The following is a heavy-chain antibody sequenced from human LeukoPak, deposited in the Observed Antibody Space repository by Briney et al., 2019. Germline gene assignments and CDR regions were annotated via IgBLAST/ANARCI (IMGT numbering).Heavy chain of an antibody. V-gene: IGHV3-23*01. Sequence: GGSLRLSCAASGFTFSGYAMSWVRQAPGKGLERVSAISCSGGTTYYADSVKGRFTISRDNSKNTLFLQMNSLRAEDTAVYYCAKDRGYSGYGHIDYWGQGTLVTVPS. CDR3: AKDRGYSGYGHIDY. D-gene: IGHD5-12*01. CDR2: ISCSGGTT. J-gene: IGHJ4*02. CDR1: GFTFSGYA.